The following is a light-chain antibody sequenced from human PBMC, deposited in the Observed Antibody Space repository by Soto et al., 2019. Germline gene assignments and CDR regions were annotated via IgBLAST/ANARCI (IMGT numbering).Light chain of an antibody. J-gene: IGLJ3*02. CDR3: QSYDSSLRGWV. Sequence: QPVLTQPPSVSGAPGQTITISCTGSSSDIGAGSDVHWYQQLPGTAPKLLIFRNINRPSGVPDRFSGSKSGTSASLAITGLQAEDEADYYCQSYDSSLRGWVFGGGTKLTVL. CDR1: SSDIGAGSD. CDR2: RNI. V-gene: IGLV1-40*01.